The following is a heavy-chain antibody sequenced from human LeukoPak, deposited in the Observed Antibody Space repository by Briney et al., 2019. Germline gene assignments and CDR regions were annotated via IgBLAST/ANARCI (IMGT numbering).Heavy chain of an antibody. Sequence: GRSLRLSCAASGFIFSAYAMHWVRQAPGRGLEWVAVISSDGSNEYYADSVKGRFTISRDNSKNTLYLQVNSLRPEDTAVYYCARDPGNYYDSSGFYYGWGQGTLVTVSS. CDR1: GFIFSAYA. CDR2: ISSDGSNE. V-gene: IGHV3-30*01. J-gene: IGHJ4*02. CDR3: ARDPGNYYDSSGFYYG. D-gene: IGHD3-22*01.